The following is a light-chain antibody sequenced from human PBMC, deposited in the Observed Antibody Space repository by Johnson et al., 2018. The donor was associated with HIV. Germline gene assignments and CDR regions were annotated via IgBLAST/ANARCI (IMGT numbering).Light chain of an antibody. CDR2: DNN. V-gene: IGLV1-51*01. J-gene: IGLJ1*01. CDR1: SSDIVNNY. Sequence: QSVLTQPPSVSAAPGQKVTISCSGSSSDIVNNYVSWYQQLPGTAPKLLIYDNNKRPSGIPARFSGSKSGTSATLDITGLQTGDEADYYCGTWDSRLRACSFGAGTKVAFL. CDR3: GTWDSRLRACS.